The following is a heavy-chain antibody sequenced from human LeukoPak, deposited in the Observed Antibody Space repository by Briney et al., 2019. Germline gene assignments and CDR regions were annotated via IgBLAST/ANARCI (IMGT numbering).Heavy chain of an antibody. V-gene: IGHV4-61*02. CDR3: ARSPYSSSTSGEGFDY. CDR2: IYTSGST. Sequence: TPSETLSLTCTVSGSSISSGSYYWSWIRQPAGKGLEWIGRIYTSGSTNYNPSLKSRVTISVDTSKNQFSLKLSSVTAADTAVYYCARSPYSSSTSGEGFDYWGQGTLVTVSS. J-gene: IGHJ4*02. D-gene: IGHD2-2*01. CDR1: GSSISSGSYY.